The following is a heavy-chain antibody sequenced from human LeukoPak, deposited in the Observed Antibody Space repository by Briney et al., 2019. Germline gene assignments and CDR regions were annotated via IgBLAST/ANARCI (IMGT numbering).Heavy chain of an antibody. D-gene: IGHD6-13*01. CDR1: GGSFSGYY. CDR3: ARCPSSWYLCAHFDY. J-gene: IGHJ4*02. V-gene: IGHV4-34*01. Sequence: SETLSLTCAVYGGSFSGYYWSWIRQPPGKGLEWIGEINHSGSTNYNPSLKSRVTISVDTSKNQFSLKLSSVTAADTAVYYCARCPSSWYLCAHFDYWGQGTLVTVSS. CDR2: INHSGST.